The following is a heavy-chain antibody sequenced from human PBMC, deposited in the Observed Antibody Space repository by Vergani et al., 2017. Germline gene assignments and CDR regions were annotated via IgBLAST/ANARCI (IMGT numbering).Heavy chain of an antibody. Sequence: QVQLQESGPGLVKPSQTLSLTCTVSRGSITSGGNYWSWIRQHPVTGLEWIGYIFKDGATYYNPSLENRVIISLDKSKNQFSLTLTSVTAADTAKYYCAHAYDSSFYSCDLWGQGALVTVSS. J-gene: IGHJ4*02. D-gene: IGHD2-15*01. CDR2: IFKDGAT. CDR3: AHAYDSSFYSCDL. V-gene: IGHV4-31*03. CDR1: RGSITSGGNY.